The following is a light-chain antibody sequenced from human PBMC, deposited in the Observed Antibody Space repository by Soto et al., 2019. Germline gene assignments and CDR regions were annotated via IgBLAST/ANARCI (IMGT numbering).Light chain of an antibody. CDR3: QQYGSSPTWT. V-gene: IGKV3-20*01. J-gene: IGKJ1*01. CDR2: GAS. Sequence: EIVLTQSPGTLSLSPGERATLSCRASQSVGSSYLAWYQQKPGQAPRLLIYGASSRATGIPDRFSGSGSGTDCTLTISRLEPEDFAVYYCQQYGSSPTWTFGQGTKVEI. CDR1: QSVGSSY.